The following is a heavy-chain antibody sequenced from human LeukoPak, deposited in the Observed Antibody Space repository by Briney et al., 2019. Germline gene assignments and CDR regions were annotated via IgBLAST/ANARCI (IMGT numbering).Heavy chain of an antibody. V-gene: IGHV3-21*01. J-gene: IGHJ4*02. CDR3: ARGYSGSLTHFDY. CDR2: ISSSSSYI. D-gene: IGHD1-26*01. Sequence: PGGSLRLSCAASGFTFSSYSMNWVRQAPGQGLEWVSSISSSSSYIYYADSVKSRFTISRDNAKNSLYLQMNSLRAEDTSVYYCARGYSGSLTHFDYWGQGTLVTVSS. CDR1: GFTFSSYS.